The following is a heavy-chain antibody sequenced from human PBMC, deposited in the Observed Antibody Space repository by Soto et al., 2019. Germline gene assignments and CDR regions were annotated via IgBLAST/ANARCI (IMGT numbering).Heavy chain of an antibody. CDR2: ISGSGGST. CDR3: VKDPTPCSGGSCYSVYYYGMDV. J-gene: IGHJ6*02. V-gene: IGHV3-23*01. CDR1: GFTFSSYA. D-gene: IGHD2-15*01. Sequence: EVQLLESGGGLVQPGGSLRLSCAASGFTFSSYAMSWVRQAPGKGLEWVSAISGSGGSTYYADSVKGRFTISRDNSKNTLYLQMNSLRAEDTAVYYCVKDPTPCSGGSCYSVYYYGMDVWGQGTTVTVSS.